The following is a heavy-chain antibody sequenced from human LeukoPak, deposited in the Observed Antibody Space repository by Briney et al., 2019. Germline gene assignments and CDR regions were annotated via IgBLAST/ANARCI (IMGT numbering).Heavy chain of an antibody. V-gene: IGHV3-21*01. CDR3: AKDSYSYYDSSRNYFDY. J-gene: IGHJ4*02. CDR1: GFSFRTYS. CDR2: INSDSIWV. Sequence: GGSLRLSCAASGFSFRTYSMNWVRQAPGKGLEWVSSINSDSIWVYYADSVRGRFTISRDNTRNSLYLQMNSLRAEDTAVYYCAKDSYSYYDSSRNYFDYWGQGTLVTVSS. D-gene: IGHD3-22*01.